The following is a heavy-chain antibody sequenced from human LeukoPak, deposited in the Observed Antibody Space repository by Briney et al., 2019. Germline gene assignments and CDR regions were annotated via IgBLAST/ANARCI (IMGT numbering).Heavy chain of an antibody. D-gene: IGHD3-10*01. J-gene: IGHJ6*02. CDR3: AREYGSGSYYRSYHYGMDV. V-gene: IGHV3-66*01. CDR2: IYSGGST. Sequence: GGSLRLSCAASGFTVSSNYMSWVRQAPGKGLEWVSVIYSGGSTYYADSVKGRFTISRDNSKNTLYLQMNSLRAEDTAVYYCAREYGSGSYYRSYHYGMDVWGQGTTVTVSS. CDR1: GFTVSSNY.